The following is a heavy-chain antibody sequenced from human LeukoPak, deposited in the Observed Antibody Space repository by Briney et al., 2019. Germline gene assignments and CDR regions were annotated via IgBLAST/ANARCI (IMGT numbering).Heavy chain of an antibody. CDR3: ARQQWLVSYNWFDP. Sequence: ETLSLTCTVSGGSISSYYWSWIRQPPGKGLEWMGIIYPGDSDTRYSPSFQGQVTISADKSISTAYLQWSSLKASDTAMYYCARQQWLVSYNWFDPWGQGTLVTVSS. CDR1: GGSISSYY. D-gene: IGHD6-19*01. CDR2: IYPGDSDT. J-gene: IGHJ5*02. V-gene: IGHV5-51*01.